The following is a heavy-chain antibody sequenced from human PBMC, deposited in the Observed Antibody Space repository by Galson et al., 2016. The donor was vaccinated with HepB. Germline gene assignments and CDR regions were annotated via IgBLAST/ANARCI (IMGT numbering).Heavy chain of an antibody. J-gene: IGHJ1*01. CDR2: ISGDGNIT. CDR1: GFTFSRYW. V-gene: IGHV3-74*01. D-gene: IGHD1-26*01. Sequence: SLRLSCAASGFTFSRYWMHWVRHAPGEGLVWVSRISGDGNITTYADSVKGRFTVSRDNAKNTLYLQLNSLRAEDTAVYFCATEGLIGGTYSYFQHWGPGTLVTVSP. CDR3: ATEGLIGGTYSYFQH.